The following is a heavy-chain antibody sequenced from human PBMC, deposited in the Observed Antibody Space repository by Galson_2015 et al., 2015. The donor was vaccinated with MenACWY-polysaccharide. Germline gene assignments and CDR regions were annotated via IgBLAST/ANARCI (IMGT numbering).Heavy chain of an antibody. V-gene: IGHV3-74*01. CDR2: ISSDGSST. D-gene: IGHD6-13*01. CDR1: GFTFSSYW. CDR3: ARVQGGDSHGRHPPYFFDY. Sequence: SLRLSCAASGFTFSSYWMHWVRQVPGKGLVWVSRISSDGSSTSYADSVKGRFTISRDNAKNTLHLQMNSLRVEDTAVYYCARVQGGDSHGRHPPYFFDYWGQGTLVTVSS. J-gene: IGHJ4*02.